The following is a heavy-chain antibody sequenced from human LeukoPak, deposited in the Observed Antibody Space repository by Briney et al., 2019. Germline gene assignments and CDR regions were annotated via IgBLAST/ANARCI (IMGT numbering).Heavy chain of an antibody. Sequence: PGGSLRLSCAASGFTFSTYWMHWVRQAPGKGLVWVSRINSDESSTTYADSVKGRFTISRDNAKNTLYLQMNSLRAEDTAVYYCAKSRRAYCSGGSCFGPWDYWGQGTLVTVSS. D-gene: IGHD2-15*01. CDR3: AKSRRAYCSGGSCFGPWDY. J-gene: IGHJ4*02. CDR2: INSDESST. CDR1: GFTFSTYW. V-gene: IGHV3-74*01.